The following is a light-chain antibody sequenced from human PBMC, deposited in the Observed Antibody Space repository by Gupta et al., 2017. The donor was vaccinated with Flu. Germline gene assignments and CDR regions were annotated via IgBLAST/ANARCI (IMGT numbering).Light chain of an antibody. CDR2: STS. CDR1: TGAVTSCYY. Sequence: QTVVTQEPSLTLSPGGTFTPTCASSTGAVTSCYYPIWFQQNPEHAPRALIYSTSNNHSWTSARFSGSLLGGKAALTLSGVQPEDEAEYYCLLYYGGAQLGVFGGGTKLTVL. V-gene: IGLV7-43*01. J-gene: IGLJ3*02. CDR3: LLYYGGAQLGV.